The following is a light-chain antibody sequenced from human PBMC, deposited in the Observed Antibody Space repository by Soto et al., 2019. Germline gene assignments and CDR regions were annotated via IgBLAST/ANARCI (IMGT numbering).Light chain of an antibody. Sequence: EILLTQSPATLSLSPGDRATLSCRASHSVSSYLAWYQQKPDQPPRLLIYDASTWATGIPVRFSGSGFGTEFTLTISSLQSDDFAVYYRQQYKNWPLFGQGTRLEIK. V-gene: IGKV3-15*01. J-gene: IGKJ5*01. CDR3: QQYKNWPL. CDR2: DAS. CDR1: HSVSSY.